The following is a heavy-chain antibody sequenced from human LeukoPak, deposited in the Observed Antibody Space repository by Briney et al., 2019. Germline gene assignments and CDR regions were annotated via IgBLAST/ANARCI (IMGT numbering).Heavy chain of an antibody. CDR3: AKDSHPNRGAGYYFDY. CDR2: IDSSGSTI. D-gene: IGHD3-10*01. V-gene: IGHV3-11*01. Sequence: GGSLRLSCEASGFTFSGYYMSWIRQAPGKGLEWISYIDSSGSTISYADSVKGRFTISRDNAKNSLYLQMNSLRAEDTAVYYCAKDSHPNRGAGYYFDYWGQGTLVTVSS. J-gene: IGHJ4*02. CDR1: GFTFSGYY.